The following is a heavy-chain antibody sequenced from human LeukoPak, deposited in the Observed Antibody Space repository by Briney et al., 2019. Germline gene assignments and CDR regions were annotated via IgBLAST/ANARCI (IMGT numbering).Heavy chain of an antibody. Sequence: GRSLRLSCAASGFTFSSYAMHWVRQAPRKGLEWVAVISYDGSNKYYADSVKGRFTISRDNAKNSLYLQMNSLRAEDTALYYCAKDGRRGGYSSSGWSTTYYYYYYMDVWGKGTTVTISS. CDR3: AKDGRRGGYSSSGWSTTYYYYYYMDV. V-gene: IGHV3-30*04. CDR2: ISYDGSNK. D-gene: IGHD5-12*01. CDR1: GFTFSSYA. J-gene: IGHJ6*03.